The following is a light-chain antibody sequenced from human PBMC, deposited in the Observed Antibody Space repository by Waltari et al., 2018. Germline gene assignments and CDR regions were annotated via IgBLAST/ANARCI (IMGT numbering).Light chain of an antibody. Sequence: EIVLTPSPATLSLSPGERTTLSCRASQRISSYLAWYQQKPGQAPRLLIYDASTRAPGIPARFSGSGSGTDFTLTISSLEPEDFAVYYCQQRITWPLTFGGGTKVEIK. J-gene: IGKJ4*01. CDR1: QRISSY. V-gene: IGKV3-11*01. CDR3: QQRITWPLT. CDR2: DAS.